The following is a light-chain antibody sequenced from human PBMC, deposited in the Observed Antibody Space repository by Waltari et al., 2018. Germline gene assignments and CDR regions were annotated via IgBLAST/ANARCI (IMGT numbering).Light chain of an antibody. CDR3: CSYAGSYTPWV. J-gene: IGLJ3*02. CDR1: SSDVGGYNY. CDR2: HVS. V-gene: IGLV2-11*01. Sequence: QSALTQPRSVSGSPGQSVTISCTGTSSDVGGYNYVSWYQQYPGKAPKLMIYHVSKRPAGVPDRFSGSKSGNTASLTISGLQAEDEVDYYCCSYAGSYTPWVFGGGTKLTVL.